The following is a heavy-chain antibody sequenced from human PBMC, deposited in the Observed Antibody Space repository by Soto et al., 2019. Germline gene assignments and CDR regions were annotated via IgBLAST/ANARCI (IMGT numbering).Heavy chain of an antibody. D-gene: IGHD6-19*01. CDR1: GFTFSDYA. V-gene: IGHV3-30*18. CDR3: AKGRRQWLVTSDFNY. Sequence: VQLVESGGGVVQPGRSLRLSCAASGFTFSDYAMHWVRQAPGKGLEWVAVVSHDGRNTHYADSVRGRFTISRDSSKNTVSLEMTSLRAEDTAVYYCAKGRRQWLVTSDFNYWGQGALVTVSS. CDR2: VSHDGRNT. J-gene: IGHJ4*02.